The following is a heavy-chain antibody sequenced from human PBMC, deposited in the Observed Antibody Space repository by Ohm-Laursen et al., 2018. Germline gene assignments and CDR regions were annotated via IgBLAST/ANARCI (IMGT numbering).Heavy chain of an antibody. CDR3: ASIGYTYTTYY. J-gene: IGHJ4*02. CDR1: GGSISSYY. Sequence: SDTLSLTCTVSGGSISSYYWTWIRQPAGKGLEWIGRIYTSGSNYNPSLKSRVTMSLDTSKNQFSLKLSSVTAADTAVYYCASIGYTYTTYYWGQGTLVTVSS. D-gene: IGHD5-18*01. CDR2: IYTSGS. V-gene: IGHV4-4*07.